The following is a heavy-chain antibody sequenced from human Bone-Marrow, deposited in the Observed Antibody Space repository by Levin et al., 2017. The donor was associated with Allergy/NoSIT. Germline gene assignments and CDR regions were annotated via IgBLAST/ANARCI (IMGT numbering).Heavy chain of an antibody. CDR2: IYSGGTT. J-gene: IGHJ4*02. CDR1: GFTVSNNH. Sequence: GGSLRLSCAASGFTVSNNHMTWVRQVAGKGLECVGGIYSGGTTYNADSVKGRFTISRDNSANTEYLEMNSLRVEATAVYYCAGGYKSGFLLGWGQGTLVTVSS. CDR3: AGGYKSGFLLG. V-gene: IGHV3-66*01. D-gene: IGHD6-19*01.